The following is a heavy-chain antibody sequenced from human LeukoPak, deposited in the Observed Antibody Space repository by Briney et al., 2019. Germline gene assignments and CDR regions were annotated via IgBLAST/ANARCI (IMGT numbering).Heavy chain of an antibody. J-gene: IGHJ6*02. Sequence: GGSLRLSCAASGFIFSSYWMHWVRQAPGKELVWVSRIKSDGISTTYADSVKGRFTISRDNAKNALYLQMNSLRAEDTAVYYCVRDRYYNMDVWGQGTTVTVSS. CDR3: VRDRYYNMDV. V-gene: IGHV3-74*01. CDR2: IKSDGIST. CDR1: GFIFSSYW.